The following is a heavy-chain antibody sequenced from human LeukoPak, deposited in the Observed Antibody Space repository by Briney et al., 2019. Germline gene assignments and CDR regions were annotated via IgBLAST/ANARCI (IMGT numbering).Heavy chain of an antibody. CDR3: AREKSASPWFGELLGYFDY. CDR2: IWYDGSNK. V-gene: IGHV3-33*01. CDR1: GFTFSSYG. D-gene: IGHD3-10*01. J-gene: IGHJ4*02. Sequence: GRSLRLSCAASGFTFSSYGMHWVRQAPGKGLEWVAVIWYDGSNKYYADPVKGRFTISRDNSKNTLYLQMNSLRAEDTAVYYCAREKSASPWFGELLGYFDYWGQGTLVTVSS.